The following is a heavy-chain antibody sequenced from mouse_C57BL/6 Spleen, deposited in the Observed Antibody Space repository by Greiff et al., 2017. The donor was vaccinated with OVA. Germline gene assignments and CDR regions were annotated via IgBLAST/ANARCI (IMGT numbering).Heavy chain of an antibody. CDR3: ARAGDFDY. J-gene: IGHJ2*01. Sequence: QVHVKQPGAELVKPGASVKLSCKASGYTFTSYWMHWVKQRPGQGLEWIGMIHPNSGSTNYNEKFKSKATLTVDKSSSTAYMQLSSLTSEDSAVYYCARAGDFDYWGQGTTLTVSS. CDR1: GYTFTSYW. V-gene: IGHV1-64*01. CDR2: IHPNSGST.